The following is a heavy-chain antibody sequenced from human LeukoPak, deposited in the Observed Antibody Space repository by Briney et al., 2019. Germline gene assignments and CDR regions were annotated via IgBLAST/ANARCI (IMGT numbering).Heavy chain of an antibody. D-gene: IGHD3-3*01. CDR3: ARHPATITTWFDP. CDR2: IYPADSHI. CDR1: GYSFTTNW. V-gene: IGHV5-51*01. J-gene: IGHJ5*02. Sequence: GASLKISCKGSGYSFTTNWIGWVRQMPGKGLEWMGVIYPADSHIRYSPSFQGQVTISVDKSLSTAYLQWSSLKASDTAMYYCARHPATITTWFDPWGQGTLVTVSS.